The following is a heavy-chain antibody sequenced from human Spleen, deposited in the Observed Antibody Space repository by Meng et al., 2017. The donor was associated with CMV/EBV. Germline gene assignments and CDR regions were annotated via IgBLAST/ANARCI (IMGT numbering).Heavy chain of an antibody. J-gene: IGHJ4*02. D-gene: IGHD3-22*01. Sequence: GLSVSSSYMTWVRQAPGEGLECVSVIYGGGGTYTADSVEGRFTISRDNSKNTLYLQMNNLRAEDTAFYYCATISSDSRGYYRGHLDYWGQGALVTVSS. CDR3: ATISSDSRGYYRGHLDY. CDR1: GLSVSSSY. CDR2: IYGGGGT. V-gene: IGHV3-53*01.